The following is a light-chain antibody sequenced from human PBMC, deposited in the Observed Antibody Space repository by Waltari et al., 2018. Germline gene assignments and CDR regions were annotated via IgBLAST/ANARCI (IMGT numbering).Light chain of an antibody. CDR3: LQYGNSPVT. J-gene: IGKJ2*01. CDR1: ENVKRTS. Sequence: ETVMMQSPGTLSLSPGERATLSCRPSENVKRTSYAWYQQKPGQTPRLLIYGASSRATGIPDMFTGSGSWTGFTLTISRVEPEDISVYYCLQYGNSPVTFGQGSKLQI. V-gene: IGKV3-20*01. CDR2: GAS.